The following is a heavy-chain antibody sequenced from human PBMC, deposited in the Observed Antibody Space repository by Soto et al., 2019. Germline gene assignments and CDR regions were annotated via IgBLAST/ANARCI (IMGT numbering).Heavy chain of an antibody. CDR3: VRGSHGDY. CDR2: IDHDGPT. J-gene: IGHJ4*02. V-gene: IGHV3-74*01. Sequence: EVQLVESGGGLVQPGGSLRLSCAGSGFTFSNYWMHWVRQAPGKGLEWVSRIDHDGPTDYADSVRGRFTISRDNAENTLYLQMNRLRPEDTAVYYCVRGSHGDYWGQGTLVTVSS. CDR1: GFTFSNYW. D-gene: IGHD2-15*01.